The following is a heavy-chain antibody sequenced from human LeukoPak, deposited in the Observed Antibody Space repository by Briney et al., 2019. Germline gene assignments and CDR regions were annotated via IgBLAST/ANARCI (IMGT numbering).Heavy chain of an antibody. CDR2: IIPIFGTA. D-gene: IGHD2-15*01. CDR3: ARVAGSLLLPNNWFDP. J-gene: IGHJ5*02. CDR1: GYSFTGHY. Sequence: GASVKVSCKASGYSFTGHYMHWVRQAPGQGLEWMGGIIPIFGTANYAQKFQGRVTITADESTSTAYMELSSLRSEDTAVYYCARVAGSLLLPNNWFDPWGQGTLVTVSS. V-gene: IGHV1-69*13.